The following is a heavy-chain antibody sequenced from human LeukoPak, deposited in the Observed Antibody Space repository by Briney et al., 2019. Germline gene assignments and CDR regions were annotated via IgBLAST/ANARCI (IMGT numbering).Heavy chain of an antibody. CDR2: ISGSGGST. CDR1: GFTFSSYA. J-gene: IGHJ4*02. D-gene: IGHD3-22*01. V-gene: IGHV3-23*01. Sequence: GGSLRLSCAASGFTFSSYAMSWVRQAPGKGLEWVSAISGSGGSTYYADSVKGRFTISRDNSKNTLYLQMNSLRAEDTAVYYCAKGPPRINYYDSSGYYFHYWGQGTLGTVSS. CDR3: AKGPPRINYYDSSGYYFHY.